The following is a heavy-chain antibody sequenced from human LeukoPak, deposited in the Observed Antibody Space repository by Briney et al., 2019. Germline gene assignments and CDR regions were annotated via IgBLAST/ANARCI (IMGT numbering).Heavy chain of an antibody. J-gene: IGHJ3*02. V-gene: IGHV4-34*01. D-gene: IGHD6-6*01. CDR1: GGSFSGYY. Sequence: SETLSLTCAVYGGSFSGYYWSWIRQPPGKGLEWIGEINHSGSTNYNPSLKSRVTISVDTSKNQFSLRLSSVTAADTAVYYCARARRSIAARPRDAFDIWGQGTMVTVSS. CDR2: INHSGST. CDR3: ARARRSIAARPRDAFDI.